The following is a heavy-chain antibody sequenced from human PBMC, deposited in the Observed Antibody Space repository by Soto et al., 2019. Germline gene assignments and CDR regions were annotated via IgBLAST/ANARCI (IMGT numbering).Heavy chain of an antibody. CDR1: GFTFSSYA. Sequence: PGWSLRLSCSASGFTFSSYAMSWVRQAPGKGLEWVSAISGSGGSTYYADSVKGRFTISRDNSKNTLYLQMNSLRAEDTAVYYCAARYSSSWYVAGFDYWGQGTLVTV. CDR3: AARYSSSWYVAGFDY. V-gene: IGHV3-23*01. D-gene: IGHD6-13*01. J-gene: IGHJ4*02. CDR2: ISGSGGST.